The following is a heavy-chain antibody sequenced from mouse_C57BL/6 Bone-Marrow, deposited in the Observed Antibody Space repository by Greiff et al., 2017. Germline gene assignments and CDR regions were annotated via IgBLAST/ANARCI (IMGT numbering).Heavy chain of an antibody. V-gene: IGHV1-19*01. CDR3: ARSEGDY. J-gene: IGHJ2*01. Sequence: EVQLQQPGPVLVKPWASVKLSCKASGYTFTDYYMNWIKQSHGKRLEWMGVINPYNGGTSYNQKFKGKATLTVDKSSIPADMELTSLTAEDSAVYYWARSEGDYWGQGTTLTVSS. CDR2: INPYNGGT. CDR1: GYTFTDYY.